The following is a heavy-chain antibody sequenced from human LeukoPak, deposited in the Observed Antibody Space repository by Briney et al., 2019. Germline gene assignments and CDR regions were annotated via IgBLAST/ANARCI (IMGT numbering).Heavy chain of an antibody. Sequence: EESLKISCKVSEHSFTNYWIGWVRQMPGKGLEWMGTIYPGDSDTRYSPSIQGQVTISADKSISTAYLQWSSLKASDTAMYYCARQIGVGATASYGMDVWGQGTTVTVSS. J-gene: IGHJ6*02. CDR2: IYPGDSDT. CDR3: ARQIGVGATASYGMDV. V-gene: IGHV5-51*01. CDR1: EHSFTNYW. D-gene: IGHD1-26*01.